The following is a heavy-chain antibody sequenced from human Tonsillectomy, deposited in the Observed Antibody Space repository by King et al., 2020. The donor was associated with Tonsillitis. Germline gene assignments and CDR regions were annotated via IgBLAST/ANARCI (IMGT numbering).Heavy chain of an antibody. J-gene: IGHJ4*02. V-gene: IGHV3-30*04. D-gene: IGHD3-3*01. Sequence: QLVQSGGGVVQPGRSPRLSCAASGFTFSSYAMHWVRQAPGKGLEWVAVISYDGSNKYYADSVKGRFTISRDNSKNTLYLQMNSLRAEDTAVYYCARDSPSRWDFDSYYFDYWGQGTLVTVSS. CDR3: ARDSPSRWDFDSYYFDY. CDR1: GFTFSSYA. CDR2: ISYDGSNK.